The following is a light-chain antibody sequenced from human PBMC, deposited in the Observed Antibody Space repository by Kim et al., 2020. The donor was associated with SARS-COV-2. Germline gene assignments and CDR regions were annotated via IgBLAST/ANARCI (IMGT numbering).Light chain of an antibody. V-gene: IGKV3-20*01. J-gene: IGKJ5*01. Sequence: PGERATLSCRASQSVSSTYLAWYQQKLGQAPTLLIYGAASRATGIPDRFSGSGSETDFTLTISRLEPEDFAVYYCQQYGSSPLLTFGQGTRLEIK. CDR2: GAA. CDR3: QQYGSSPLLT. CDR1: QSVSSTY.